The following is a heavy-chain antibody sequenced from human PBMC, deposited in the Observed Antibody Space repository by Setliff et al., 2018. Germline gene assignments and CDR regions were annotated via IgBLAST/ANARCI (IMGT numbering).Heavy chain of an antibody. CDR1: GGSISRSSYN. Sequence: LSLTCTVSGGSISRSSYNWGWIRQPPGKGLEWIGSIYYSGSTYYNPSLKSRVTISVDTSKHQFSLKLSSVTAADTAVYYCARAAGYSSSWYHYYYGMDVWGQGTTVTVSS. CDR3: ARAAGYSSSWYHYYYGMDV. J-gene: IGHJ6*02. D-gene: IGHD6-13*01. CDR2: IYYSGST. V-gene: IGHV4-39*01.